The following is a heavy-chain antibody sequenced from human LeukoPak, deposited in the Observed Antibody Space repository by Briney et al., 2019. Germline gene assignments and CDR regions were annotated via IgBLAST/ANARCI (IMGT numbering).Heavy chain of an antibody. CDR3: AREGDGDYIFN. CDR2: IYYSGST. D-gene: IGHD4-17*01. J-gene: IGHJ4*02. Sequence: SETLSLTCTVSGGSISSGDYYWSWIRQPPRKGLEWIGYIYYSGSTYYNPSPKSRVTISVDTSKNQFSLELSSVTAADTAVYYCAREGDGDYIFNWGQGTLVTVSS. V-gene: IGHV4-30-4*08. CDR1: GGSISSGDYY.